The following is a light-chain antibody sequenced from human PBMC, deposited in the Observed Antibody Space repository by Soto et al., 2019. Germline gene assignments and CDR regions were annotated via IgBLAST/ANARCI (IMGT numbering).Light chain of an antibody. CDR2: KAS. V-gene: IGKV1-5*03. CDR3: QQYNDNWT. CDR1: QSISSW. J-gene: IGKJ1*01. Sequence: DIQMTQSPSTLSASVGDRVTITCRASQSISSWLAWYQQQPGTAPKLLIYKASTLQTGVPSRFSGSGSGTEFTLTISSLQPDDFATYYCQQYNDNWTFGQGTKV.